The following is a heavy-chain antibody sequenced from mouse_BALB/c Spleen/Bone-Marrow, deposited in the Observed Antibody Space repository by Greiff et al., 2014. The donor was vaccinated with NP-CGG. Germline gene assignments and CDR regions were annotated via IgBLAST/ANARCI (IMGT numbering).Heavy chain of an antibody. V-gene: IGHV1-7*01. CDR2: INPSTGYT. J-gene: IGHJ3*01. CDR1: GYTFTSYW. Sequence: QVQLKESGAELAKPGASVKMSCKASGYTFTSYWMHWVKQRPGQGLEWIGYINPSTGYTEYNQKFKVRATLTTDKYSSKAYMQLSSLTSDDSAVYYSAREGYYGCPFAFWGQGTLVTVSA. CDR3: AREGYYGCPFAF. D-gene: IGHD1-1*01.